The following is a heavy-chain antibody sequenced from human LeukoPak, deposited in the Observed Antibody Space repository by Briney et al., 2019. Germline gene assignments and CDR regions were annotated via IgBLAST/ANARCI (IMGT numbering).Heavy chain of an antibody. CDR3: AKDKDFGVDPPYYFDY. V-gene: IGHV3-9*01. CDR1: GFTFDDYA. CDR2: KSWNSGSI. D-gene: IGHD3-3*01. Sequence: SLRLSCAASGFTFDDYAMQWVRRARGRGLEWGSGKSWNSGSIGYADSVRGRFTVYRDNAKNCLYLQMNSLSAEDPALYYCAKDKDFGVDPPYYFDYWGQGPLVTVSS. J-gene: IGHJ4*02.